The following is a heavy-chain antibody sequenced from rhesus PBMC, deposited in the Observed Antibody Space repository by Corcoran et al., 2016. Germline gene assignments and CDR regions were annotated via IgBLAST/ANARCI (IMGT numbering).Heavy chain of an antibody. D-gene: IGHD3-22*01. CDR1: GYSISSGYG. Sequence: QVQLQESGPGLVKPSETLSLTCAVSGYSISSGYGWSWIRQPPGKGLEWIGYIGGRSAITNYNPSLKSRVTISKDTSKNQFSLKLSSVTAADTAVYYCARGGWSDYSIFDYWGQGVLVTVSS. CDR2: IGGRSAIT. V-gene: IGHV4-127*01. J-gene: IGHJ4*01. CDR3: ARGGWSDYSIFDY.